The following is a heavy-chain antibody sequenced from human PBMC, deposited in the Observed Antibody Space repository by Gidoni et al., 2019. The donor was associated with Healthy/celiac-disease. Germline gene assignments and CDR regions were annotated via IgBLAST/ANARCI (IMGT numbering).Heavy chain of an antibody. CDR1: GGTFSSYA. V-gene: IGHV1-69*04. CDR2: IIPILGIA. CDR3: ARDGASIVVVISYYYGMDV. Sequence: QVQLVQSGAEVQKPGSSVKVSCKASGGTFSSYASSWVRQAPGEGLEWMGRIIPILGIANYAQKFQGRVTITADKSTSTAYMELSSLRSEDTAVYYCARDGASIVVVISYYYGMDVWGQGTTVTVSS. D-gene: IGHD3-22*01. J-gene: IGHJ6*02.